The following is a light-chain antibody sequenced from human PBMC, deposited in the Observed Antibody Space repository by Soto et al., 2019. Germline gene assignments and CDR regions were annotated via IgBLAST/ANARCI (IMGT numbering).Light chain of an antibody. V-gene: IGKV3-20*01. J-gene: IGKJ3*01. CDR1: QSVNNNY. CDR2: DAS. Sequence: EIVLTQSPGTLSLSPGERATLSCRASQSVNNNYLGWYQQKPGQAPRLLIYDASNRATGIPDRFSGSGSGTDFTLTISRLEPEDFAIFFCQQTYRTPPFTFGPGTRVDLK. CDR3: QQTYRTPPFT.